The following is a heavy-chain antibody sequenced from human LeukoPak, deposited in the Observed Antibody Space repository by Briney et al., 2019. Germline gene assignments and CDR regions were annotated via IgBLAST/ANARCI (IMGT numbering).Heavy chain of an antibody. CDR2: IYTTGTT. Sequence: SETLSLTCSVSGASISSYYWTWIRRPAGKGLEWIGHIYTTGTTNYNPSIRSRVTMSVDTSKNQFFLRLTSVTAADTAVYYCARVYYSRFDPWGQGTLVTVSS. CDR3: ARVYYSRFDP. CDR1: GASISSYY. J-gene: IGHJ5*02. D-gene: IGHD3-10*01. V-gene: IGHV4-4*07.